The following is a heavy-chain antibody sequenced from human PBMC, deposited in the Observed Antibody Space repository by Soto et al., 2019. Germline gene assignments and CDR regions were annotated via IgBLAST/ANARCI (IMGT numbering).Heavy chain of an antibody. CDR2: ISYDGSNK. CDR1: GFTFSSYA. V-gene: IGHV3-30-3*01. D-gene: IGHD3-22*01. J-gene: IGHJ4*02. CDR3: AKDPRDSSGYYQIDY. Sequence: GGSLRLSCAASGFTFSSYAMHWVRQAPGKGLEWVAVISYDGSNKYYADSVKGRFTISRDNSKNTLYLQMYSLRAEDTAVYYCAKDPRDSSGYYQIDYWGQGTLVTVSS.